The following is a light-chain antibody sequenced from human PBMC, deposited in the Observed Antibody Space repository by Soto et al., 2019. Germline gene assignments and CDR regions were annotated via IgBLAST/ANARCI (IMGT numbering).Light chain of an antibody. V-gene: IGLV2-8*01. CDR2: EVS. Sequence: ARSEPGSGAGSAGQSVTISCTETSGDVGGYNYVSWYQQHPGKAPKLMIFEVSERPSGVPDRFSASKSGNTASLTVSGLQAEDEADYYCSSSAGSNNYVFGAGTKVTVL. J-gene: IGLJ1*01. CDR1: SGDVGGYNY. CDR3: SSSAGSNNYV.